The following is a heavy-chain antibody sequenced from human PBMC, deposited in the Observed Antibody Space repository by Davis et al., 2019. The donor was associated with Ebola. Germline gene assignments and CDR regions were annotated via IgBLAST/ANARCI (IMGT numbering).Heavy chain of an antibody. D-gene: IGHD4/OR15-4a*01. CDR1: GYTFSSYD. Sequence: ASVKVSCKASGYTFSSYDINWVRQATGQGLEWMGWMNPDSGNTGYASKFQGRVTMTRNNSITTAYMELSSLSSEDTAVYYCARPIEKRCSPGCFDLWGRGTLVTVSS. CDR3: ARPIEKRCSPGCFDL. J-gene: IGHJ2*01. V-gene: IGHV1-8*01. CDR2: MNPDSGNT.